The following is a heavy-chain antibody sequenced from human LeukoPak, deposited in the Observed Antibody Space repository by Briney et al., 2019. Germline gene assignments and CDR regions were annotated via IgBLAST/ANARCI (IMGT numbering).Heavy chain of an antibody. J-gene: IGHJ6*02. V-gene: IGHV3-9*01. Sequence: GGSLRLSCAASGFTFDDYAMHWVRQAPGKGLEWVSGISWNSGSIGYADSVKGRFTISRDNAKNSLYLQMNSLRAEDTALYYCASTRYFDYYYYYGMDVWGQGTTVTVSS. CDR1: GFTFDDYA. CDR3: ASTRYFDYYYYYGMDV. CDR2: ISWNSGSI. D-gene: IGHD3-9*01.